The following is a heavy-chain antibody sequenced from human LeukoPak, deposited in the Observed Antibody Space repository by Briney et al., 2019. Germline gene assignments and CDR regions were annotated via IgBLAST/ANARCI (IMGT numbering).Heavy chain of an antibody. CDR2: IWYDGSNK. D-gene: IGHD3/OR15-3a*01. V-gene: IGHV3-33*01. Sequence: PGGSLRLSCAASGFTFSSYGMHWVRQAPGKGREWLAVIWYDGSNKYYADSVKGRFTISRDNSKNTLYLQMNSLRAEDTAVYYCASKSSADYWYFDLWGRGTLVTVSS. CDR3: ASKSSADYWYFDL. CDR1: GFTFSSYG. J-gene: IGHJ2*01.